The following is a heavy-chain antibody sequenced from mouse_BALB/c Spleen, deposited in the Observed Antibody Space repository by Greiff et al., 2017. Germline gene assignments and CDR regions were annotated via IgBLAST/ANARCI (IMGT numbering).Heavy chain of an antibody. Sequence: EVKVVESGGGLVKPGGSLKLSCAASGFTFSSYAMSWVRQTPEKRLEWVATISSGGSYTYYPDSVKGRFTISRDNAKNTLYLQMSSLRSEDTAMYYCARHSYGYDQGYYYAMDYWGQGTSVTVSS. V-gene: IGHV5-9-3*01. CDR1: GFTFSSYA. CDR2: ISSGGSYT. D-gene: IGHD2-2*01. CDR3: ARHSYGYDQGYYYAMDY. J-gene: IGHJ4*01.